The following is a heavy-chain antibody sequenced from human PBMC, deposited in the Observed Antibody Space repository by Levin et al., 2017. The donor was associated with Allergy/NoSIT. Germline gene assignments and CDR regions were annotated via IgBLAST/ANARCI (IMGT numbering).Heavy chain of an antibody. V-gene: IGHV2-5*02. D-gene: IGHD5-18*01. J-gene: IGHJ4*02. CDR2: IYWDHDE. Sequence: GSGPTLVKPTQTLTLTCTFSGFSLTTTGVAVGWIRQPPGKALEWLALIYWDHDEHYSPSLKSRLTITKDTSKNQVVLTMTNMDPMDTATYYCAHRRKIQDWFTFDYWGQGTLVTVSS. CDR3: AHRRKIQDWFTFDY. CDR1: GFSLTTTGVA.